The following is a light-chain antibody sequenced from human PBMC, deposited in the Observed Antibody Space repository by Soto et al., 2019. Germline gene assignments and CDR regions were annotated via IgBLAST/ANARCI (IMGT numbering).Light chain of an antibody. CDR3: PQVDNFPHI. CDR1: QSISNH. CDR2: AAS. V-gene: IGKV1-39*01. Sequence: DTQMTQSPSSLPASVADRVTITCRASQSISNHLNWYQQKPGKVPEVLIYAASSLQAGVPSRFTGGGSETGFRLIISTLHLEEFGTYYCPQVDNFPHIFSRGTKLEV. J-gene: IGKJ2*01.